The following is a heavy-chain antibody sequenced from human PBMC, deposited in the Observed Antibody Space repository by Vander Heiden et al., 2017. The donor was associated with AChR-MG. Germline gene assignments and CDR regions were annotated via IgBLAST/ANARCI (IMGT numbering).Heavy chain of an antibody. CDR1: GGSISGSSDY. CDR2: FDYSGRT. Sequence: QLQLQESGPGLVKTSETLSLTCTVSGGSISGSSDYWGWIRQPPGKGLGWIASFDYSGRTYDNPSLKSRVTISVDTSKNQFSLKLSSVTAADTAVYYCARLDYYDSSGYPIPDYWGQGTLVTVSS. V-gene: IGHV4-39*01. J-gene: IGHJ4*02. CDR3: ARLDYYDSSGYPIPDY. D-gene: IGHD3-22*01.